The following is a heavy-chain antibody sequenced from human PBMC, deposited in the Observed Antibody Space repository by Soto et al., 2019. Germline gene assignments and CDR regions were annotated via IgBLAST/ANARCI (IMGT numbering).Heavy chain of an antibody. CDR3: ARLALGP. V-gene: IGHV3-53*01. Sequence: EVQLVESGGGLSQPGGSLRLSCAASGFTVSSTYMSWVRQAPGKGLEWVSVIHTGGSAYYAGSVEGRFTISRDNVKNTLYLQLNSLRVDDTSVYYCARLALGPWGQGALVIVSS. D-gene: IGHD3-16*01. CDR1: GFTVSSTY. CDR2: IHTGGSA. J-gene: IGHJ5*02.